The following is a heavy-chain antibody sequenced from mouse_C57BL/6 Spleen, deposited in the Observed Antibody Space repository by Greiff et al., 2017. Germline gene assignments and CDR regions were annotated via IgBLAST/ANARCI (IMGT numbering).Heavy chain of an antibody. V-gene: IGHV1-26*01. CDR3: AGLRRYFDN. CDR2: INPNNGGT. J-gene: IGHJ2*01. Sequence: VQLQQSGPELVKPGASVKISCKASGYTFTDYYMNWVKQSHGKSLEGIGDINPNNGGTSYNQQFKGKATLTVDKSSRTAYLELRSLTSEDSAFYYCAGLRRYFDNWGLGTTLTVSS. D-gene: IGHD2-4*01. CDR1: GYTFTDYY.